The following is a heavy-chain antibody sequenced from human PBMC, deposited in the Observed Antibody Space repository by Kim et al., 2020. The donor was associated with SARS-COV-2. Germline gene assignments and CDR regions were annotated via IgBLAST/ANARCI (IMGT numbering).Heavy chain of an antibody. CDR1: GGSITIYY. D-gene: IGHD3-10*01. CDR2: IHNSGGT. J-gene: IGHJ3*02. V-gene: IGHV4-59*01. CDR3: ARLNYYGSGSFFDI. Sequence: SETLSLTCSVSGGSITIYYWTWIRQAPGKGLELIAYIHNSGGTDYNPSLKSRVAISEDTSKNQVSLKLSSLTAADTAVYYCARLNYYGSGSFFDIWGQG.